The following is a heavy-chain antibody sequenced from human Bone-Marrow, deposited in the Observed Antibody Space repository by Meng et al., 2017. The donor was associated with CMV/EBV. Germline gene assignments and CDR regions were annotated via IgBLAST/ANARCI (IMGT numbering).Heavy chain of an antibody. Sequence: GESLKISCAGSGYSFTSYWIGWVRQMPGKGLEWMGIIYPGDADTRYSPAFQGQVTISADTSISTAYLQWRSLKASDTAMYYCARGTVSSSSRWFDPWGQGTLVTVSS. CDR1: GYSFTSYW. J-gene: IGHJ5*02. V-gene: IGHV5-51*01. CDR2: IYPGDADT. CDR3: ARGTVSSSSRWFDP. D-gene: IGHD6-6*01.